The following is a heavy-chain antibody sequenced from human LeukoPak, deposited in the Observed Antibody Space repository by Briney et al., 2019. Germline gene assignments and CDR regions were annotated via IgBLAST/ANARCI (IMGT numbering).Heavy chain of an antibody. D-gene: IGHD3-3*01. J-gene: IGHJ3*02. CDR1: GYSISSGYY. V-gene: IGHV4-38-2*01. CDR3: ARTIFGVVINAFDI. CDR2: IYHSGST. Sequence: SETLSLTCAVSGYSISSGYYWGWIRQPPGKGLEWIGSIYHSGSTYYNPSLKSRVTIPVDTSKNQFSLKLSSVTAADTAVYYCARTIFGVVINAFDIWGQGTMVTVSS.